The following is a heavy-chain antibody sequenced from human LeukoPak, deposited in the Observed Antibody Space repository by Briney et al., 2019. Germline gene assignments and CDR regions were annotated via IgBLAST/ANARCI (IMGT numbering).Heavy chain of an antibody. Sequence: GGSLRLSCAASGFTFSSYAMNWVRQAPGKGLDWVSATGSTGVSTFYADSVKGRFTVSRDNSKNTLSLQMNSLRAEDTAVYYCAKDPGVVPAHYFDYWGQGILVTVSS. CDR1: GFTFSSYA. J-gene: IGHJ4*02. CDR3: AKDPGVVPAHYFDY. CDR2: TGSTGVST. V-gene: IGHV3-23*01. D-gene: IGHD2-2*01.